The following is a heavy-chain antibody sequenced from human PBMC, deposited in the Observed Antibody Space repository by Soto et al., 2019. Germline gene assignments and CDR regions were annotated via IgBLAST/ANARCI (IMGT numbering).Heavy chain of an antibody. Sequence: GGSLRLSCAASGFTFSSYGMHWVRQAPGKGLEWVAVISYDGSNKYYADSVKGRFTISRDDSKNTLYLQMNSLKTEDTAVYYCTTSDITIFGVVPWAEYFQHWGQGTLVTVSS. CDR3: TTSDITIFGVVPWAEYFQH. CDR2: ISYDGSNK. V-gene: IGHV3-30*03. D-gene: IGHD3-3*01. J-gene: IGHJ1*01. CDR1: GFTFSSYG.